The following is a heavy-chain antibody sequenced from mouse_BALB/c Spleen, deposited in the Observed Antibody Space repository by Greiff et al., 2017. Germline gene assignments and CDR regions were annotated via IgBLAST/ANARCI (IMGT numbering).Heavy chain of an antibody. J-gene: IGHJ4*01. V-gene: IGHV1-7*01. D-gene: IGHD2-1*01. CDR1: GYTFTSYW. Sequence: VQLQQSGAELAKPGASVKMSCKASGYTFTSYWMHWVKQRPGQGLEWIGYINPSTGYTEYNQKFKDKATLTADKSSSTAYMQLSSLTSEDSAVYYCARRGYGISYAMDYWGQGTSVTVSS. CDR3: ARRGYGISYAMDY. CDR2: INPSTGYT.